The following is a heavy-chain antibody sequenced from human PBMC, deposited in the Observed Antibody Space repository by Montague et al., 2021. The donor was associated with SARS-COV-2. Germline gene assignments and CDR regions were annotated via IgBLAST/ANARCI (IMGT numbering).Heavy chain of an antibody. J-gene: IGHJ1*01. CDR3: AQDSYSSGRFQVDEYFLH. CDR1: GFTFSSSA. CDR2: ISGSAGTT. Sequence: SLRLSCSASGFTFSSSAMSWVRQAPGKGLEWVSLISGSAGTTYYADSVKGRFTISRDNSKNTVHLQMNSLRVEDTAVYYCAQDSYSSGRFQVDEYFLHWGQGALVTVSS. V-gene: IGHV3-23*01. D-gene: IGHD3-22*01.